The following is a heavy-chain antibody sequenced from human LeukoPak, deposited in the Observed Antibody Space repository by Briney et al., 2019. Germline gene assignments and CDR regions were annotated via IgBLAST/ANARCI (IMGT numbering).Heavy chain of an antibody. V-gene: IGHV5-51*01. CDR1: GYSFTSYW. J-gene: IGHJ4*02. CDR3: ARHYCINGVCYPLY. D-gene: IGHD2-8*01. CDR2: IYPGDSDT. Sequence: GASLQISCKGSGYSFTSYWIGWVRQLPGKGLEWMGIIYPGDSDTRYSPSFQGQVTISADKSISTAYLQWSSLKASDTAMYYCARHYCINGVCYPLYWGQGTLVTVSS.